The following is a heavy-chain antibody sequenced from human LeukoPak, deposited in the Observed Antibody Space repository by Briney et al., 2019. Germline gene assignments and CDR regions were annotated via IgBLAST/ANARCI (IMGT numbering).Heavy chain of an antibody. CDR2: ISGSGGST. J-gene: IGHJ4*02. CDR1: GFTFSSYA. D-gene: IGHD6-13*01. CDR3: AREGIIATGNPFDY. V-gene: IGHV3-23*01. Sequence: AGGSLRLSCAASGFTFSSYAMSWVRQAPGKGLEWVSAISGSGGSTYYADSVEGRFTISRDNAKNSLYLQMNSLRAEDTAVFYCAREGIIATGNPFDYWGRGTLVTVSS.